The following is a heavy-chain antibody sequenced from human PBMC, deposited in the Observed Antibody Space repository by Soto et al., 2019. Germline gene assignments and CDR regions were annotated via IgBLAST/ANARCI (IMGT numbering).Heavy chain of an antibody. Sequence: QVQLVESGGGVVQPGTSLRLSCVGSGFTFRSYVIHWVRQAPGKGLEWVALTSYDGSNKYYDDSVKGRFTISRDNSRNTVELQMDILRLEDTALYYCARWGTTGGLDVWGQGTLVSVSS. V-gene: IGHV3-30*19. CDR3: ARWGTTGGLDV. D-gene: IGHD3-16*01. CDR2: TSYDGSNK. J-gene: IGHJ4*02. CDR1: GFTFRSYV.